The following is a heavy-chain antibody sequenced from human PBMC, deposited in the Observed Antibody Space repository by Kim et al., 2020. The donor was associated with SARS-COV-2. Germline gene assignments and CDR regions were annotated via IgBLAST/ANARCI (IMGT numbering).Heavy chain of an antibody. J-gene: IGHJ3*02. V-gene: IGHV3-30*18. Sequence: GGSLRLSCAASGFTFSSYGMHWVRQAPGKGLEWVAVISYDGSNKYYADSVKGRFTISRDNSKNTLYLQMNSLRAEDTAVYYCAKDRGAAAGTDDAFDIWGQGTMVTVSS. CDR1: GFTFSSYG. D-gene: IGHD6-13*01. CDR3: AKDRGAAAGTDDAFDI. CDR2: ISYDGSNK.